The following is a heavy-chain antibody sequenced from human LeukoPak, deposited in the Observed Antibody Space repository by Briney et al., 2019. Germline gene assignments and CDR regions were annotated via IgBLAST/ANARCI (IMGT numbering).Heavy chain of an antibody. CDR2: INHSGST. D-gene: IGHD6-19*01. CDR1: GGSFSGYY. J-gene: IGHJ4*02. CDR3: ARRKVGQWPSRY. V-gene: IGHV4-34*01. Sequence: SETLSLTCAVYGGSFSGYYWSCIRQPPGKGLEWIGEINHSGSTNYNPSLKSRVTISVDTSKNQFSLKLSSVTAADTAVYYCARRKVGQWPSRYWGQGTLVTVSS.